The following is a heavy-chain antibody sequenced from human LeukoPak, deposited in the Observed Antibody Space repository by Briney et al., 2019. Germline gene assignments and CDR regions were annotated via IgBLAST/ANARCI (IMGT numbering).Heavy chain of an antibody. Sequence: PSETLSLTCAVYGGSFSGYYWSWIRQPPGKGLEWIGEINHSGSTNYNPSLKSRVTISVDTSKNQFSLKLSSVTAADTAVYYCARGLYYYGSGSYYPLYYYYGMDAWGQGTTVTVSS. CDR1: GGSFSGYY. CDR2: INHSGST. J-gene: IGHJ6*02. D-gene: IGHD3-10*01. V-gene: IGHV4-34*01. CDR3: ARGLYYYGSGSYYPLYYYYGMDA.